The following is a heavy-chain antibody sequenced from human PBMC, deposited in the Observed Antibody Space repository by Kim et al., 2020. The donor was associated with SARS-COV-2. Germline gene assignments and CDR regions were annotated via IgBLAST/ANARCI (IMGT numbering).Heavy chain of an antibody. CDR1: GGTFSSYA. D-gene: IGHD6-19*01. J-gene: IGHJ6*02. CDR2: IIPILGIA. CDR3: ARVGQWPGSGMDV. V-gene: IGHV1-69*04. Sequence: SVKVSCKASGGTFSSYAISWVRQAPGQGLEWMGRIIPILGIANYAQKFQGRVTITADKSTSTAYMELSSLRSEDTAVYYCARVGQWPGSGMDVWGQGTTVTVSS.